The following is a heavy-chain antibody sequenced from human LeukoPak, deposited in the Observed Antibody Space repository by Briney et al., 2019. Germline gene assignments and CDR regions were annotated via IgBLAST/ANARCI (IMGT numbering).Heavy chain of an antibody. CDR1: GGSISSSSYY. D-gene: IGHD6-13*01. CDR2: IYYSGST. Sequence: PSETLSLTCTVSGGSISSSSYYWGWIRQPPGKGLEWIGSIYYSGSTYYNPSLKSRVTISVDTSKNQFSLKLSSVTAADTAVYYCARRIAAARRTFDYWGQGTLVTVSS. V-gene: IGHV4-39*01. J-gene: IGHJ4*02. CDR3: ARRIAAARRTFDY.